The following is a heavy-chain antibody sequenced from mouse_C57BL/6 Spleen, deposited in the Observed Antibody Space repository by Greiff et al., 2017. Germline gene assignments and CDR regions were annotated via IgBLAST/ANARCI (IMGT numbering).Heavy chain of an antibody. Sequence: EVQLQQSGPELVKPGASVKISCKASGYSFTGYYMNWVKQSPEKSLEWIGEINPSTGGTTYNQKFKAKATLTVDKSSSTAYMQLKSLTSEDSAVYYCARKGEYYGSSSDAMDYWGQGTSVTVSS. J-gene: IGHJ4*01. CDR3: ARKGEYYGSSSDAMDY. D-gene: IGHD1-1*01. CDR1: GYSFTGYY. V-gene: IGHV1-42*01. CDR2: INPSTGGT.